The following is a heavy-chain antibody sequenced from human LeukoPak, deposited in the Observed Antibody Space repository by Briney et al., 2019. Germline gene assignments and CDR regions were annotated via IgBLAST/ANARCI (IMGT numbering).Heavy chain of an antibody. Sequence: GGSLRLSCAASGFTFSSYSMNWVRRAPGKGLEWLSYIRSSGSTTYYADSVRGRFTISRDNAKNSLYLQMNSLRAEDTALYYCVRMNYVSSGWGAPFDYWGQGTLVTVSS. CDR3: VRMNYVSSGWGAPFDY. J-gene: IGHJ4*02. CDR1: GFTFSSYS. CDR2: IRSSGSTT. D-gene: IGHD1-7*01. V-gene: IGHV3-48*04.